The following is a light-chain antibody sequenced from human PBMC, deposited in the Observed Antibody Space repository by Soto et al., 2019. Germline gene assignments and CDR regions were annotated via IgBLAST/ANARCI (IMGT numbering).Light chain of an antibody. Sequence: DIQMTQSPSTLSASVGDRVTITCRASQSISSWLAWYQQKPGKAPNLLIFKASTLQSGVPSRFSGSGSGTEFTLTISSLQPDDFATYYCQQYSSYSWTLGQGTKVDIK. CDR2: KAS. J-gene: IGKJ1*01. V-gene: IGKV1-5*03. CDR3: QQYSSYSWT. CDR1: QSISSW.